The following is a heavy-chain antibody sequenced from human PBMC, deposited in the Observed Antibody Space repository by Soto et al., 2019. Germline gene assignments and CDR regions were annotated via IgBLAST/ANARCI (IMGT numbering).Heavy chain of an antibody. CDR2: VTGSGGTT. V-gene: IGHV3-23*01. CDR3: ARVSWYNSGHEGFDI. CDR1: KFTFNDYG. Sequence: EVQLLESGGGLVQPGGSLRLSCAASKFTFNDYGMTWVRQAPGEGLEWVSSVTGSGGTTYYADSVKDRFTISRDNSKNTVDLQMNSLRAEDTAVYYCARVSWYNSGHEGFDIWGLGTMVTVSS. J-gene: IGHJ3*02. D-gene: IGHD6-25*01.